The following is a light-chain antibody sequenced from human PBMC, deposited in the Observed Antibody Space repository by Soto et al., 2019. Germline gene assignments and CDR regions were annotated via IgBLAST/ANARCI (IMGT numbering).Light chain of an antibody. Sequence: QSALTQPPSVSGSTGQSVAISSTGTSSDVGSYNRVSWYQQPPGAAPKLMIYEVSNRPSGVPDRFSGSKSGNTASLTISGLQAEDEADYYCNSYTGSSTYVFGTVTKVTVL. J-gene: IGLJ1*01. CDR3: NSYTGSSTYV. CDR2: EVS. V-gene: IGLV2-18*02. CDR1: SSDVGSYNR.